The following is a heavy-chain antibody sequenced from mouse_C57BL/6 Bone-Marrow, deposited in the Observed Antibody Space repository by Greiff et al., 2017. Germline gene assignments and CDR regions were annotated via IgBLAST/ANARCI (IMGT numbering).Heavy chain of an antibody. CDR2: IHPNSGST. V-gene: IGHV1-64*01. CDR3: ARRHYGSTNWYFDV. CDR1: GYTFTSYW. Sequence: QVQLQHPGAELVKPGASVKLSCKASGYTFTSYWMHWVKQRPGQGLEWIGMIHPNSGSTNYNEKFKSKATLTVDKSSSTAYMQLSSLTSEDSAVYYCARRHYGSTNWYFDVWGTGTTVTVSS. D-gene: IGHD1-1*01. J-gene: IGHJ1*03.